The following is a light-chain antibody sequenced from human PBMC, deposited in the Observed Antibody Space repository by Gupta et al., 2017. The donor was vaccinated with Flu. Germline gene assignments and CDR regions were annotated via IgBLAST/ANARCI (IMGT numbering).Light chain of an antibody. V-gene: IGLV3-1*01. CDR1: TLDDKY. CDR2: QDF. Sequence: SYDLTQPLSVSVSPGQTASISCSGETLDDKYVFWYRQKMGQSPVLLIYQDFKRPSGIPDRFSGSNSGNIATLTISATQPLDEADYYCQVWYRASWVFGRGTRLSVL. J-gene: IGLJ3*02. CDR3: QVWYRASWV.